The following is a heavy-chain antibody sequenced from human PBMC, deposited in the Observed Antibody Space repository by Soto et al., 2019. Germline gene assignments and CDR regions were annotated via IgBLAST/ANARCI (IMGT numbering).Heavy chain of an antibody. J-gene: IGHJ4*02. CDR1: VFTFSIYS. V-gene: IGHV3-21*01. CDR3: ANPIGYSSSWYLDY. CDR2: ISSSSSYI. D-gene: IGHD6-13*01. Sequence: WGAPIVSCAASVFTFSIYSMNWVGQAPGKGLEWVSSISSSSSYIYYADSVKGRFTISRDNSKNTLYLQMNSLRAEDTAVYYCANPIGYSSSWYLDYWGQGTLVTVSS.